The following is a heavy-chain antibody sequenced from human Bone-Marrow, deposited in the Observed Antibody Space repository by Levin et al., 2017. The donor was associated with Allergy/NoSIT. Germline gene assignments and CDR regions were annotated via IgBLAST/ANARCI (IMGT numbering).Heavy chain of an antibody. CDR1: GFNFQKYG. V-gene: IGHV1-18*01. J-gene: IGHJ5*02. Sequence: ASVKVSCKTSGFNFQKYGMTWVRQAPGQGLEWMGWISGNTGNTKDSPRFQGRVTMTTDTSMSTAYMELRSLVSDDTAVYFCARDDGSGSYIWLDPWGQGTLVTVSS. CDR2: ISGNTGNT. D-gene: IGHD3-10*01. CDR3: ARDDGSGSYIWLDP.